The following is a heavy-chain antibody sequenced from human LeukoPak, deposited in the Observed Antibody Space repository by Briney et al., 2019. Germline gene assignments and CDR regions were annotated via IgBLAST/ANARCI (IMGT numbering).Heavy chain of an antibody. CDR3: ARDSSSWYHLD. Sequence: GGSPRLSCAASGFTFDDYGMSWVRQAPGKGLEWVSGINWNGGSTGYADSVKGRFTISRDNAKNSLYPQMNSLRAEDTALYYCARDSSSWYHLDWGQGTLVTVSS. V-gene: IGHV3-20*04. J-gene: IGHJ4*02. D-gene: IGHD6-13*01. CDR2: INWNGGST. CDR1: GFTFDDYG.